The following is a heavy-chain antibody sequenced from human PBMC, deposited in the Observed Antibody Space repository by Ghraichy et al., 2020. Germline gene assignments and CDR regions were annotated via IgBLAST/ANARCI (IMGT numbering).Heavy chain of an antibody. V-gene: IGHV3-23*01. CDR1: GFSFSTYA. CDR3: VKDRGHLYSNYYMDV. Sequence: GGSLRLSCVASGFSFSTYAMTWVRQTPGKGLEWVSTISYSGLSTFYADSVKGRFTISRDNSKNTLYLQMNSLRVEDTALYYCVKDRGHLYSNYYMDVWGKGTTGTVSS. CDR2: ISYSGLST. D-gene: IGHD4-11*01. J-gene: IGHJ6*03.